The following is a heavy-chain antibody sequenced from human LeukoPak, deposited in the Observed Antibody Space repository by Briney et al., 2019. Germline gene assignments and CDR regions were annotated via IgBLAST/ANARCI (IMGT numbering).Heavy chain of an antibody. CDR3: ARHEFYCSSTSCYAPPNWFDP. CDR2: IYPGDSDT. Sequence: GESLKISCNGSGYXFTSYWICWVRQMPGKGLEWMGIIYPGDSDTRYSPSFQGQVTISADKSISTAYLQWSSLKASDTAMYYCARHEFYCSSTSCYAPPNWFDPWGQGTLVTVSS. V-gene: IGHV5-51*01. CDR1: GYXFTSYW. J-gene: IGHJ5*02. D-gene: IGHD2-2*01.